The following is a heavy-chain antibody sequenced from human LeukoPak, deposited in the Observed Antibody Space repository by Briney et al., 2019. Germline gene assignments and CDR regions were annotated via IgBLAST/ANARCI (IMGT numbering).Heavy chain of an antibody. J-gene: IGHJ5*02. Sequence: SETLSLTCIVSGGFISNSIYYWAWIRQPPGEGQEWIGSIHYSGKTYYYPSLKSRVTMSVDTSKNQFSLKLSSVTAADTAVYYCARRCGGDCYSKMGLDPWGQGTAVTVSS. CDR1: GGFISNSIYY. D-gene: IGHD2-21*02. V-gene: IGHV4-39*01. CDR2: IHYSGKT. CDR3: ARRCGGDCYSKMGLDP.